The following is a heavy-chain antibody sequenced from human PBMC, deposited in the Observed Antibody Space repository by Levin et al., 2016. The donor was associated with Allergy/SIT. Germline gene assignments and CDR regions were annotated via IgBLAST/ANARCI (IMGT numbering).Heavy chain of an antibody. CDR2: VYTNGFT. Sequence: GESLKISCTASGFTVSSNYMNWVRQAPGKGLEWVSVVYTNGFTYYTDSVRGRFSISRDNSKNTVYLQMNNLRTEDTAVYYCARDRRDSSGTLVPGFDYWGQGTLVTVSS. V-gene: IGHV3-53*01. CDR3: ARDRRDSSGTLVPGFDY. CDR1: GFTVSSNY. D-gene: IGHD3-22*01. J-gene: IGHJ4*02.